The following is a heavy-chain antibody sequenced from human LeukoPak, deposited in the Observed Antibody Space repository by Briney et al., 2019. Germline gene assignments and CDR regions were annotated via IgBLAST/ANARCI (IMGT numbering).Heavy chain of an antibody. Sequence: GGSLRLSCAASGFTFSSYSMNWVRQAPGKGLEWVSSISSSSSYIYYADSVKGRFTISRDNAKNSLYLQMNSLRAEDTAVYYCARVGSTGAFDIWGQGTMVTVSS. V-gene: IGHV3-21*01. CDR3: ARVGSTGAFDI. CDR2: ISSSSSYI. J-gene: IGHJ3*02. CDR1: GFTFSSYS. D-gene: IGHD2-2*01.